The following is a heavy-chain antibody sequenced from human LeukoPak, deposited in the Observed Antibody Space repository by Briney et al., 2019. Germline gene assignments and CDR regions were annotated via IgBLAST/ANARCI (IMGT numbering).Heavy chain of an antibody. CDR2: ISSSGSTI. CDR1: GFTFSDYY. V-gene: IGHV3-11*04. CDR3: AREGRSSGWYKEPFDY. Sequence: GGSLRLSCAASGFTFSDYYMSWIRQAPGKGLEWVSYISSSGSTIYYADSVKGRFTISRDNAKNSLYLQMNSLRAEDTAVYYCAREGRSSGWYKEPFDYWGQGTLVTVSS. J-gene: IGHJ4*02. D-gene: IGHD6-19*01.